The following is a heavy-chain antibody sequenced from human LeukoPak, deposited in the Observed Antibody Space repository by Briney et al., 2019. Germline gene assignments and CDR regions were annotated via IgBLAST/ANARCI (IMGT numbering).Heavy chain of an antibody. J-gene: IGHJ3*02. D-gene: IGHD3-10*01. V-gene: IGHV3-20*04. CDR3: AREGRYYGSGSHRDGFDI. CDR1: GFTFDDYG. Sequence: TGGSLRLTCAASGFTFDDYGMSWVRQAPGKGLEWVSGINWNGGSTGYADSVKGRFTISRDNAKNSLYLQMNSLRAEDTASYYCAREGRYYGSGSHRDGFDIWGQGTMVTVSS. CDR2: INWNGGST.